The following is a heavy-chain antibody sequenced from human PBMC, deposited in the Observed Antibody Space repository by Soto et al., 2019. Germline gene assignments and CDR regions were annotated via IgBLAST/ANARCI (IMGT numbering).Heavy chain of an antibody. D-gene: IGHD2-15*01. V-gene: IGHV1-69*13. CDR2: IIPIFGTA. Sequence: GASVKVSCKASGGTFSSYAISWVRQAPGQGLEWMGGIIPIFGTANYAQKFQGRVTITADESTSTAYMELSSLRSEDTAVYYCARYCSGGSCSDYWGQGTLVTVSS. CDR1: GGTFSSYA. CDR3: ARYCSGGSCSDY. J-gene: IGHJ4*02.